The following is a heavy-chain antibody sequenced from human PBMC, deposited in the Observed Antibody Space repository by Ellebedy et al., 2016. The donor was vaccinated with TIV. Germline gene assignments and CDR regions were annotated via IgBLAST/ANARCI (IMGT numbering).Heavy chain of an antibody. CDR1: GGSFSGYF. Sequence: MPSETLSLTCVVYGGSFSGYFWNWIRQPPGKGLEWIGEINHSGSTNYNPSLKSRVAISVDTSKNQFSLKLSPVTAADTAVYYCARGGEEQVVRAEYFQHWGQGTLVTVSP. CDR2: INHSGST. CDR3: ARGGEEQVVRAEYFQH. V-gene: IGHV4-34*01. D-gene: IGHD6-13*01. J-gene: IGHJ1*01.